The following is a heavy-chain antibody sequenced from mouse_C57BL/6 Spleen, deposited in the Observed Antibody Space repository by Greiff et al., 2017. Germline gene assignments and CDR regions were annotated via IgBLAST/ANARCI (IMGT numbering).Heavy chain of an antibody. CDR3: ARPCSGYWYFAV. D-gene: IGHD3-2*02. CDR1: GYTFTSYW. V-gene: IGHV1-52*01. Sequence: QVQLQQPGAELVRPGSSVKLSCKASGYTFTSYWMHWVKQRPVQGLEWIGNIDPSDSETHYNQKFKDKATLTVDKSSSTAYMQLSSLTSEDSAVXYCARPCSGYWYFAVWGTGTMVTVSS. J-gene: IGHJ1*03. CDR2: IDPSDSET.